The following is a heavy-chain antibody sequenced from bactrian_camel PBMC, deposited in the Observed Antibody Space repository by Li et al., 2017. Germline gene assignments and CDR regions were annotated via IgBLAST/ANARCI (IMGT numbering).Heavy chain of an antibody. V-gene: IGHV3S53*01. D-gene: IGHD2*01. CDR3: ATDRTCNVRYCTGGYCLARGGS. CDR2: IGSDRQT. Sequence: HVQLVESGGGSVPPGGSLRLSCAASGHTVKASCMGWFRQAPGKEREAIATIGSDRQTTYTDSVKGRFTVSTDNTKGTLYLQMNNLEPGDTAMYFCATDRTCNVRYCTGGYCLARGGSGGQGTQVTVS. J-gene: IGHJ4*01. CDR1: GHTVKASC.